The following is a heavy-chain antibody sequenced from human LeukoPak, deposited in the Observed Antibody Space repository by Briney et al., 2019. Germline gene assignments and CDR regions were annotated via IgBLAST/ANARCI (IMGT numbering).Heavy chain of an antibody. V-gene: IGHV3-23*01. CDR1: GFTFSGYA. J-gene: IGHJ4*02. Sequence: GGSLRLSCGASGFTFSGYAMSWVRQAPGKGLGWFSAISGSGDSTYYADSVRGRFTISRDNSKNTLYLQMNSLRAEDTAVYYCAKGEGGSGLYLDYWGQGTLVTVSS. CDR3: AKGEGGSGLYLDY. D-gene: IGHD3-3*01. CDR2: ISGSGDST.